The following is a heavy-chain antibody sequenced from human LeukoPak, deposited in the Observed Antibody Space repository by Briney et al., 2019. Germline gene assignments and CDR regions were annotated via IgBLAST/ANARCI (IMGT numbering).Heavy chain of an antibody. CDR1: GYTFTSYG. Sequence: ASVKVSCKASGYTFTSYGISWVRQAPGQGLEWMGWISAYNGNTNYAQKFQGRVTITTDESTSTAYMELSSLRSEDTAVYYCAREGKPGDWVGYYFDYWGQGTLVTVSS. CDR2: ISAYNGNT. D-gene: IGHD3-16*01. V-gene: IGHV1-18*01. CDR3: AREGKPGDWVGYYFDY. J-gene: IGHJ4*02.